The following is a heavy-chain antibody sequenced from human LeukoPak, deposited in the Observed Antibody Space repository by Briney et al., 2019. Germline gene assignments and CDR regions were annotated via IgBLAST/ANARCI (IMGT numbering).Heavy chain of an antibody. J-gene: IGHJ4*02. CDR1: GFTFSRYW. CDR3: ARSPILGYCSGGSCYYFDY. Sequence: GGSLRLSCAASGFTFSRYWMSWVRQVPGKGLEWVANIKEDAGEIYYVDSVKGRFTISRDNAKNSLYLQMDSLRAEDTAVYYCARSPILGYCSGGSCYYFDYWGQGTLVTVSS. D-gene: IGHD2-15*01. CDR2: IKEDAGEI. V-gene: IGHV3-7*01.